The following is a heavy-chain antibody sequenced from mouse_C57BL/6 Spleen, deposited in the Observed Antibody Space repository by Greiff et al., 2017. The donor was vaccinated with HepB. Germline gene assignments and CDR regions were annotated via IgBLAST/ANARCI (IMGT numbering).Heavy chain of an antibody. CDR2: INYDGSST. J-gene: IGHJ1*03. CDR1: GFTFSDYY. Sequence: DVHLVESEGGLVQPGSSMKLSCTASGFTFSDYYMAWVRQVPEKGLEWVANINYDGSSTYYLDSLKSRFIISRDNAKNILYLQMSSLKSEDTATYYCARANWDRWYFDVWGTGTTVTVSS. V-gene: IGHV5-16*01. D-gene: IGHD4-1*02. CDR3: ARANWDRWYFDV.